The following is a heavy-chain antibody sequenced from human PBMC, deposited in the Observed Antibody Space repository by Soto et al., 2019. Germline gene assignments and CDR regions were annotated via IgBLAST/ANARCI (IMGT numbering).Heavy chain of an antibody. CDR2: INPSGGST. J-gene: IGHJ4*02. Sequence: QVQLVQSGAEVKKPGASVKVSCKASGYTFTSYYMHWVRQAPGQGLEWMGIINPSGGSTSYAQKFQGRVTMTRDTSTSTVYMELSSLRSEDTAVYYCARVPMDYDSSGSHFDYWGQGTLVTVSS. CDR1: GYTFTSYY. V-gene: IGHV1-46*01. CDR3: ARVPMDYDSSGSHFDY. D-gene: IGHD3-22*01.